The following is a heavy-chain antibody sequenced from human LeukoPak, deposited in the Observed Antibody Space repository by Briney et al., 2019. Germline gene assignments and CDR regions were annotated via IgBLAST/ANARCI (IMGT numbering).Heavy chain of an antibody. D-gene: IGHD4-23*01. CDR1: GFTFSSYW. Sequence: PGGSLRLSCAASGFTFSSYWMSWVRQAPGKGLERVANIKQDGSEKYYVDSVKGRFTISRDNAKNSLYLQMNSLRAEDTAVYYCARENYGGMIAVDYWGQGTLVTVSS. J-gene: IGHJ4*02. CDR2: IKQDGSEK. V-gene: IGHV3-7*01. CDR3: ARENYGGMIAVDY.